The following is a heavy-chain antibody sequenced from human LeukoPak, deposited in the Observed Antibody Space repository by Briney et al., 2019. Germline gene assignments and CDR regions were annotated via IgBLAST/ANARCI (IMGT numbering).Heavy chain of an antibody. CDR1: GFTFSRYA. J-gene: IGHJ4*02. V-gene: IGHV3-23*01. CDR2: ISRGDGST. CDR3: ARQVSCDTTTCYAGMPPDY. D-gene: IGHD2-2*01. Sequence: GGSLRLSCVASGFTFSRYAMSWVRQAPEKGLEWVSVISRGDGSTYYADSVRGRFTISRDDSGNTLFLQMNSLRAEDTAVYYCARQVSCDTTTCYAGMPPDYWGQGTLVTVSS.